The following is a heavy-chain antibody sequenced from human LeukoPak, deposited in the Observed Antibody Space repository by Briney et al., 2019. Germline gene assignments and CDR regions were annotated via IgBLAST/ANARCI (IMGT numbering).Heavy chain of an antibody. CDR3: AKGSRQFSRDKAGPIDY. D-gene: IGHD6-19*01. V-gene: IGHV3-23*01. CDR2: ISDSGDFT. CDR1: GFTFSSYA. Sequence: GGSLRLSCAASGFTFSSYAMSWVRRAPGKGLEWVSSISDSGDFTYYADSVKGRFTISRDNSKNTLFVQMSSLRAEDTAVYYCAKGSRQFSRDKAGPIDYWGQGTLVTVSS. J-gene: IGHJ4*02.